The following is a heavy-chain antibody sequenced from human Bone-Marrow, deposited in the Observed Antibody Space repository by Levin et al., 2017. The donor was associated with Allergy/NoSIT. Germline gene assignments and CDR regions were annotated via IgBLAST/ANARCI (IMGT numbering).Heavy chain of an antibody. Sequence: GGSLRLSCAASGFTFSSYGMHWVRQAPGKGLEWVAVISYDGSNKYYADSVKGRFTISRDNSKNTLYLQMNSLRAEDTAVYYCASVAGISGYYGMDVWGQGTTVTVSS. CDR1: GFTFSSYG. V-gene: IGHV3-30*03. CDR2: ISYDGSNK. J-gene: IGHJ6*02. D-gene: IGHD6-19*01. CDR3: ASVAGISGYYGMDV.